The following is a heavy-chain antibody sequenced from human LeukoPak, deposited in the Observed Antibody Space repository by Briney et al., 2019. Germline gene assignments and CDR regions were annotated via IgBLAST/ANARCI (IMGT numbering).Heavy chain of an antibody. J-gene: IGHJ4*02. D-gene: IGHD6-6*01. CDR1: GFTFSSYA. CDR2: ISGSGGST. Sequence: GGSLRLSCAASGFTFSSYAMSWVRQAPGKGLEWASAISGSGGSTYYAGSVKGRFTISRDNSKNTLYLQMNRLRAEDTAVYYCAKIGSIAAREGIDYWGQGSLVTVSS. V-gene: IGHV3-23*01. CDR3: AKIGSIAAREGIDY.